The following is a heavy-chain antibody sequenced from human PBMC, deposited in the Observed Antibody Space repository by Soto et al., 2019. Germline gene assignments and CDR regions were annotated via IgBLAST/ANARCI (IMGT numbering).Heavy chain of an antibody. CDR3: AKVKGGFMITFGGVIVDY. CDR1: GFTFSSYA. D-gene: IGHD3-16*02. J-gene: IGHJ4*02. Sequence: EVQLLESGGGLVQPGGSLRLSCAASGFTFSSYAMSWVRQAPGKGLEWVSAISGSGGSTYYADSVKGRFTISRDNSKNTLYLQMNSLRAEDTAVYYCAKVKGGFMITFGGVIVDYWGQGTLVTVSS. CDR2: ISGSGGST. V-gene: IGHV3-23*01.